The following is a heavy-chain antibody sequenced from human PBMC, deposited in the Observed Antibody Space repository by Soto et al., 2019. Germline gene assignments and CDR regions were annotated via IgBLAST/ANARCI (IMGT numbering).Heavy chain of an antibody. CDR3: ARAISGYVT. Sequence: QVQLVQSGAEVKKPGASVKVSCKASGITYTTYAIHWVRQAPGQGLEWMGWINTGNGNTRYSQRCQGRVTLTTDTSASTAYMDLSSLTSEDTAVYYCARAISGYVTWGQGTLITVSS. V-gene: IGHV1-3*04. CDR1: GITYTTYA. J-gene: IGHJ5*02. D-gene: IGHD5-12*01. CDR2: INTGNGNT.